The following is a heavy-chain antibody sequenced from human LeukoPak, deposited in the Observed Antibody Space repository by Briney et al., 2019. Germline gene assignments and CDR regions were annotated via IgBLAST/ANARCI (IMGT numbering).Heavy chain of an antibody. CDR1: GGSISSGDYY. CDR3: ARYGSGSHNY. J-gene: IGHJ4*02. Sequence: SETLSLTCTVSGGSISSGDYYWSWIRQPPGKGLEWIGYIYYSGSTYYNPSPKSRVTISVDTSKNQFSLKLSSVTAADTAVYYCARYGSGSHNYWGQGTLVTVSS. CDR2: IYYSGST. V-gene: IGHV4-30-4*01. D-gene: IGHD3-10*01.